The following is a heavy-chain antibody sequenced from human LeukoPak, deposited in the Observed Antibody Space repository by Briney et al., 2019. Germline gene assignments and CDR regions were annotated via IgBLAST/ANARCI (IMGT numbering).Heavy chain of an antibody. J-gene: IGHJ6*03. CDR2: IYYSGST. CDR3: ARHFTPSEWLTRYYYYFYYLDV. Sequence: SETLSLTCTASGGSISSSSYYWGWIRQPPGKGLEWIGSIYYSGSTYYNPSLKSRVTISVDTSKNQFSLKLSSVTAADTAVYYCARHFTPSEWLTRYYYYFYYLDVWGEGTTVTVSS. V-gene: IGHV4-39*01. CDR1: GGSISSSSYY. D-gene: IGHD5-12*01.